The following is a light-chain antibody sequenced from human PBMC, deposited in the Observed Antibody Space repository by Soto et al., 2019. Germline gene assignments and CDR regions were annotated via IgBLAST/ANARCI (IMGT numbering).Light chain of an antibody. V-gene: IGKV3-11*02. CDR2: DAS. J-gene: IGKJ4*01. CDR3: QQRSNWLT. CDR1: QSVKIY. Sequence: EIVLTQSPATLSLSPGERATLSCRASQSVKIYLAWYQQKPGQAPRLLIYDASNRATGIPARLSGSGSGRDFTLTISSLEPEDFAVYYCQQRSNWLTFGGGTKVEIK.